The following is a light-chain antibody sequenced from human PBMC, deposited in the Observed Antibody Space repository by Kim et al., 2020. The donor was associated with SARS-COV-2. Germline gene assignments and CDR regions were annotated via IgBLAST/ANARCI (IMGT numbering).Light chain of an antibody. Sequence: RQTTTLTFTVNSNKFGEQGVAWLQQNQVHHPKLLSYRNIKRPAGIAERFAAGRSGDAAVLTITGLQPEDEAEYYCSAWDDSLKAWVFGGGTQLTVL. V-gene: IGLV10-54*04. CDR1: SNKFGEQG. J-gene: IGLJ3*02. CDR3: SAWDDSLKAWV. CDR2: RNI.